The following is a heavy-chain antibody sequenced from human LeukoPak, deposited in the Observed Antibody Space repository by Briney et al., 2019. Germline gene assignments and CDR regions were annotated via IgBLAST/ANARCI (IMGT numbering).Heavy chain of an antibody. CDR3: ARFVRYYDFWSGLTPDY. CDR2: IYYGGST. D-gene: IGHD3-3*01. CDR1: GGSISSSSYY. J-gene: IGHJ4*02. V-gene: IGHV4-39*01. Sequence: SETLSLTCTVSGGSISSSSYYWGWIRQPPGKGLEWIGSIYYGGSTYYNPSLKSRVTISVDTSKNQFSLKLSSVTAADTAVYYCARFVRYYDFWSGLTPDYWGQGTLVTVS.